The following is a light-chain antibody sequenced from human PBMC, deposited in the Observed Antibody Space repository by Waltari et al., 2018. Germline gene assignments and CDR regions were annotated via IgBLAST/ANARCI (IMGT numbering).Light chain of an antibody. V-gene: IGKV1-8*01. J-gene: IGKJ4*01. CDR3: QEYYSYPLT. CDR2: TAS. Sequence: TCWACQGISCYFAQNQQTPRKAPKLLIYTASTLQSGVPSRFSGSGSGPDFTLTISCLQSEDFATYFCQEYYSYPLTFGGGTKVEIK. CDR1: QGISCY.